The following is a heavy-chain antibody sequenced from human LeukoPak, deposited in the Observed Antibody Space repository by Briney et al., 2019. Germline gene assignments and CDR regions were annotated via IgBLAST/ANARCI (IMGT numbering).Heavy chain of an antibody. V-gene: IGHV4-59*01. D-gene: IGHD3-10*01. Sequence: SETLSLTCTVSGASISSYYWNWIRQPPGKGLEWIGDIYYSGSIKYNPSLKSRVTMSVDTSKNQFSLKLSSVTAADTAIYYCARGNRPYGEHEAFDIWGHGTTVTVSP. CDR2: IYYSGSI. CDR1: GASISSYY. J-gene: IGHJ3*02. CDR3: ARGNRPYGEHEAFDI.